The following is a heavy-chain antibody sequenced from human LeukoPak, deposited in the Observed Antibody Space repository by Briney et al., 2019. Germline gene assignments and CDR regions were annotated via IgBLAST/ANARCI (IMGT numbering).Heavy chain of an antibody. J-gene: IGHJ6*03. CDR3: ARGVVPAATWGYYYYMDV. V-gene: IGHV4-31*03. D-gene: IGHD2-2*01. CDR2: IYYSGST. Sequence: PSETLSLTCTVSVGSISSGGYYWSWIRQHPGKGLEWIGYIYYSGSTYYNPSLKSRVTISVDTSKNQFSLKLSSVTAADTAVYYCARGVVPAATWGYYYYMDVWGKGTTVTVSS. CDR1: VGSISSGGYY.